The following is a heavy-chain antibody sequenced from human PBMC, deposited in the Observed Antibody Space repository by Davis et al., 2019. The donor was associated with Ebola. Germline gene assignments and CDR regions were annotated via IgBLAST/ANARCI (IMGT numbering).Heavy chain of an antibody. V-gene: IGHV3-23*01. CDR2: ISGSGGST. D-gene: IGHD3-10*01. CDR1: GFTFRSYA. CDR3: AKVELWFDP. Sequence: GESLKISCAASGFTFRSYAMSWVRQAPGKGLEWVSAISGSGGSTYYADSVKGRFTISRDNSKNTLYLQMNSLRAEDTAVYYCAKVELWFDPWGQGTLVTVSS. J-gene: IGHJ5*02.